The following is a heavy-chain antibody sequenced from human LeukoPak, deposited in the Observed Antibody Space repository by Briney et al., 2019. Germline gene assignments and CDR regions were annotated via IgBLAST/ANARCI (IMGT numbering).Heavy chain of an antibody. CDR3: ARATSYSNYGMDV. CDR1: GFTFSHHW. J-gene: IGHJ6*02. V-gene: IGHV3-74*01. CDR2: INSDGSST. D-gene: IGHD6-13*01. Sequence: GGSLRLSCAASGFTFSHHWMHWVRQVPGKGPVWVSRINSDGSSTTYADSVKGRFTISRDNARNTLYLQMNSPRAEDTAVHYCARATSYSNYGMDVWGQGTTVTVSS.